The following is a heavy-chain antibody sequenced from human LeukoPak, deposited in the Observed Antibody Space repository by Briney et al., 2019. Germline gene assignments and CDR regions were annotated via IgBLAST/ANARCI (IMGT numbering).Heavy chain of an antibody. CDR3: ARLEDGYCSGGSCYAPYDY. CDR2: INPNSGGT. J-gene: IGHJ4*02. V-gene: IGHV1-2*02. CDR1: GYTFTGYY. Sequence: ASVKVSCKASGYTFTGYYMHWVRQAPGQGLEWMGWINPNSGGTNYAQKFQGRVTMTRDTSISTAYMELSRLRSDDTAVYYSARLEDGYCSGGSCYAPYDYWGQGTLVTVSS. D-gene: IGHD2-15*01.